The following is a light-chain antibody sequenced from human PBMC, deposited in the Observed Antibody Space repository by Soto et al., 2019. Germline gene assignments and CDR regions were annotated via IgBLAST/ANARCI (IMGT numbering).Light chain of an antibody. V-gene: IGKV3-15*01. CDR2: GAS. J-gene: IGKJ1*01. Sequence: EIVMPQSPGTLSLSPGASAPLSCRASQSVSSSYLAWYQQNPGQAPRLLIYGASTRATGIPARFSGSGSGTEFTLTISSLQSEDLAVYYCQKYNNWPPWTVGKGTKVDIK. CDR3: QKYNNWPPWT. CDR1: QSVSSSY.